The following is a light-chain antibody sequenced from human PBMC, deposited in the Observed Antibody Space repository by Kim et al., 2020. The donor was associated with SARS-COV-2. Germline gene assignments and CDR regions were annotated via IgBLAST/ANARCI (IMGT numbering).Light chain of an antibody. J-gene: IGLJ1*01. CDR1: SSNIGEGYG. V-gene: IGLV1-40*01. CDR2: GNS. Sequence: VTISCTGSSSNIGEGYGVHWYQQLPGTAPKLLIYGNSDRPSGVPDRFSGSKSGTSASLAITGLQAEDEADYYCQSYDSSLSALYVFGTGTKVTVL. CDR3: QSYDSSLSALYV.